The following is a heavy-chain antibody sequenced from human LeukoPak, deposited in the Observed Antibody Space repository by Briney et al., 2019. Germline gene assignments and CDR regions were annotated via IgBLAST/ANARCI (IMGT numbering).Heavy chain of an antibody. CDR1: GCSISSSSYY. J-gene: IGHJ6*03. V-gene: IGHV4-39*01. D-gene: IGHD2-2*01. CDR3: ARHVRYEVPDYYYMDV. Sequence: PTDTLSLTCTVSGCSISSSSYYWVWIRQPPGKGLEWIGSIYYSGSTYYNPSLKTRVPISVDTSKAQSSLKRSGVTAAETAVYYCARHVRYEVPDYYYMDVWGKGTTVTVSS. CDR2: IYYSGST.